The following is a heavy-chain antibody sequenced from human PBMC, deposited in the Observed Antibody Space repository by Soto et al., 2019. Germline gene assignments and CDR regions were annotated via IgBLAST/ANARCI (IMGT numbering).Heavy chain of an antibody. CDR2: INWNSGII. Sequence: GGSLRLSCAASGFTFDDYAMHWVRQPPGKGLEWVSGINWNSGIITYEDSVKGRFTSSRDNAKNSLYLQMNSLRAEDTALYYCARDIRPGYSSSSPPYYYYYMDVWGKGTTVTVSS. V-gene: IGHV3-9*01. CDR3: ARDIRPGYSSSSPPYYYYYMDV. J-gene: IGHJ6*03. D-gene: IGHD6-6*01. CDR1: GFTFDDYA.